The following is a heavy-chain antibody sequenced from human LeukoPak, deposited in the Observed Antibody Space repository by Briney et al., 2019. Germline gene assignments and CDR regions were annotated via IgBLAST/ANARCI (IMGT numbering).Heavy chain of an antibody. Sequence: GESLKISCKGSGYSFTSYWIGWVRQMPGKGLEWMGIIYPGDSDTRYSPSFQGQVTISADKSISTAYLQWSSLKASDTAMYYCARHRKYYCGSGSYQLFDPWGQGTLVTVSS. J-gene: IGHJ5*02. CDR2: IYPGDSDT. D-gene: IGHD3-10*01. V-gene: IGHV5-51*01. CDR3: ARHRKYYCGSGSYQLFDP. CDR1: GYSFTSYW.